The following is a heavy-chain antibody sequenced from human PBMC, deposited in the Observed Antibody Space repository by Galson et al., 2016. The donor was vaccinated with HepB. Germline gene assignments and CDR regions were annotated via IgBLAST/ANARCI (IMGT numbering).Heavy chain of an antibody. V-gene: IGHV4-34*01. CDR1: GGSFNDYY. D-gene: IGHD1-20*01. CDR2: INHSGNT. CDR3: ARGARYNWNYVDY. J-gene: IGHJ4*02. Sequence: SETLSLTCTISGGSFNDYYWSWIRQPPGKGLEWIGEINHSGNTNYNPSLKSRVTISLDTSKNQFSLNLTSVTAADTAVYYCARGARYNWNYVDYWGPGTLVTVSS.